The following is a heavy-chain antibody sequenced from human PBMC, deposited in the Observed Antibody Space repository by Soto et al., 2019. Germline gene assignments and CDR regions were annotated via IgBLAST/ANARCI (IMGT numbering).Heavy chain of an antibody. J-gene: IGHJ4*02. Sequence: EVQLVESGGGLVQPGGSLRLSCAASGFTFRIYSMNWVRQAPGKGLEWISYTTSDTKTIKYADSVKGRFTITRDNDKNSVYLQMTSLRDEDTAVYYCARSVEGHFDYWGQGTLVTVSS. CDR3: ARSVEGHFDY. CDR1: GFTFRIYS. V-gene: IGHV3-48*02. D-gene: IGHD6-19*01. CDR2: TTSDTKTI.